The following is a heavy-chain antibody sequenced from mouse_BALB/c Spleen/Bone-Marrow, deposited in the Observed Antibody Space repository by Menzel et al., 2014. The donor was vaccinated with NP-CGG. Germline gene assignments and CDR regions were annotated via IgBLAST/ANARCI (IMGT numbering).Heavy chain of an antibody. CDR3: ASSGFGPRYFSFDV. Sequence: DLVKPGASVKLSCKASGYTFSSYWINWIKQRPGQGLEWIGRFAPGSGSTNYNEVFKGKATLTVDTSSATPSIQLASLSSEGSAVYFCASSGFGPRYFSFDVWGAGTTVTVSS. CDR1: GYTFSSYW. CDR2: FAPGSGST. D-gene: IGHD1-1*01. J-gene: IGHJ1*01. V-gene: IGHV1S41*01.